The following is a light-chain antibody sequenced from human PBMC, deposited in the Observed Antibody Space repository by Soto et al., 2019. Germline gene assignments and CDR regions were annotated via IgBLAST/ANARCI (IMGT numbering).Light chain of an antibody. J-gene: IGLJ2*01. CDR1: SSNIGAGYD. CDR3: QSYDSSLSEVV. CDR2: GNS. Sequence: QSVLTQPPSVSGAPGQRVTISCTGSSSNIGAGYDVHWYQQLPGTAPKLLIYGNSNRPSGVPDQFSGSKSGTSASLAITGLQAEDEADYYCQSYDSSLSEVVFGGGTKLTVL. V-gene: IGLV1-40*01.